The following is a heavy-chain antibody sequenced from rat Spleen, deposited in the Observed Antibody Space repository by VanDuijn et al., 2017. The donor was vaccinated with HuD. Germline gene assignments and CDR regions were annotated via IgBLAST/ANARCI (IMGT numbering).Heavy chain of an antibody. V-gene: IGHV2-47*01. CDR3: ASGIHDF. Sequence: QVQLKESGPGLVQPSQTLSFTCTVSGLSLTSNSVSWIRQPPGKGLEWMGVIWDNGGTDYASSLKSRLSISRDTSRDQVFLKMSSLQIEDTAMYFCASGIHDFWGQGVMVTVSS. D-gene: IGHD1-4*01. CDR1: GLSLTSNS. J-gene: IGHJ2*01. CDR2: IWDNGGT.